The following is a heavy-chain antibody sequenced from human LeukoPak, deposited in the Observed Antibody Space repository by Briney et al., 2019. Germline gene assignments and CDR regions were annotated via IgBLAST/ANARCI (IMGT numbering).Heavy chain of an antibody. CDR1: GFTFDDYG. CDR3: ARKGYCSSTSCYKPPPDYYMDV. Sequence: GGSLRLSCAASGFTFDDYGMSWVRRAPGKGLEWVSGINWNGGSTGYADSVKGRFTISRDNAKNSLYLQMNSLRAEDTALYYCARKGYCSSTSCYKPPPDYYMDVWGKGTTVTVSS. V-gene: IGHV3-20*04. D-gene: IGHD2-2*02. J-gene: IGHJ6*03. CDR2: INWNGGST.